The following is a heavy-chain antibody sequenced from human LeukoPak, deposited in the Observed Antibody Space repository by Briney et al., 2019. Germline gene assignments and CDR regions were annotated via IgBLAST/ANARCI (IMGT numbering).Heavy chain of an antibody. D-gene: IGHD5-24*01. Sequence: GGSLRLSCAAFGIAFDKNAMSWVRQAPGKGLEWVSTISHSGGATHYADSVKGRFTISRDNSKNTVSLQMSSLRVEDTAVYYCANFKGKDGIKDHFDYWGQGALVTVSS. J-gene: IGHJ4*02. CDR3: ANFKGKDGIKDHFDY. V-gene: IGHV3-23*01. CDR2: ISHSGGAT. CDR1: GIAFDKNA.